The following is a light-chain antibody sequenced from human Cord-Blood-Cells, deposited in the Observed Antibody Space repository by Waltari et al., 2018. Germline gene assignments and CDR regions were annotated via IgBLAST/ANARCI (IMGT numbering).Light chain of an antibody. V-gene: IGKV4-1*01. CDR2: WAS. Sequence: DIVMTQSPDSLAVSLSERASLNRKSSQSVLYSSNNKNYLAWYQQKPGQPPKLLIYWASTRESGVPDRFSGSGSGTDFTLTISSLQAEDVAVYYCQQYYSTLTFGGGTKVEIK. J-gene: IGKJ4*01. CDR3: QQYYSTLT. CDR1: QSVLYSSNNKNY.